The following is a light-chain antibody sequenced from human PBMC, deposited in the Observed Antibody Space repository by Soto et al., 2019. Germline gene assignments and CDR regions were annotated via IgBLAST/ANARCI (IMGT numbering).Light chain of an antibody. CDR1: QSVFKSSDNKNY. Sequence: DIVMTQSPDSLAVSLGERATINCKSSQSVFKSSDNKNYLAWYQQKPGQPPKMLIYLASTRESGVPDRFSGSGSGTDFTPTINSLQAEDVAAYYCQQYHSPPVTFGGGTKVEIK. V-gene: IGKV4-1*01. CDR3: QQYHSPPVT. CDR2: LAS. J-gene: IGKJ4*01.